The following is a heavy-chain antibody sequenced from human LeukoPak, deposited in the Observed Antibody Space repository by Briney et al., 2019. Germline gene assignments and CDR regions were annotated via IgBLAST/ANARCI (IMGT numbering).Heavy chain of an antibody. CDR1: GYTFTGYY. J-gene: IGHJ4*02. Sequence: ASVKVSCKASGYTFTGYYMHWVRQAPGQGLEWMGGIIPIFGTANYAQKFQGRVTITADESTSTAYMELSSLRSEDTAVYYCAGGYDLFLDYWGQGTLVTVSS. CDR2: IIPIFGTA. CDR3: AGGYDLFLDY. V-gene: IGHV1-69*13. D-gene: IGHD5-12*01.